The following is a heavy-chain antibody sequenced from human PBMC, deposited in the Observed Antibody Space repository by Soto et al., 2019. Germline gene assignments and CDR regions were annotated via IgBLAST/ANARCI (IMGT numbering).Heavy chain of an antibody. D-gene: IGHD5-12*01. V-gene: IGHV3-48*03. CDR2: ITSSGSTM. CDR3: TKEKSVMYSGYDAFHI. CDR1: EFIFSSYE. Sequence: PGGALRLSCAASEFIFSSYEVDWVRQAPGEGLEWVAYITSSGSTMYADSVKGRFTISRDNADNSLYLQMNSLRAEDTAVYYCTKEKSVMYSGYDAFHIWGRGTMVTVSS. J-gene: IGHJ3*02.